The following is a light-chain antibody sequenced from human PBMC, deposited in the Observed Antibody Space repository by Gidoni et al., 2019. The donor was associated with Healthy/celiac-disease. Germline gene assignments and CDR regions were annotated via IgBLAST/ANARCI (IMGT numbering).Light chain of an antibody. V-gene: IGLV1-47*01. J-gene: IGLJ2*01. CDR2: RNN. Sequence: QSVLTQPPSASGTPGQRVTISCSGSSSNIGSNYVYWYPQLPGTAPKLLIYRNNQRPSGVPDRFSGSKSGTSASLAISGLRSEDEADYYCAAWDDSLSVHVVFGGGTKLTVL. CDR1: SSNIGSNY. CDR3: AAWDDSLSVHVV.